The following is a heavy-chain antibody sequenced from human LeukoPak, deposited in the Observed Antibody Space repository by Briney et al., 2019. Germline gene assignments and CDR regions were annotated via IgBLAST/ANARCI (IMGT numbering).Heavy chain of an antibody. CDR1: GSTFTIHG. CDR2: ILFDGTNK. CDR3: AKARYSGYDSRGVVDY. Sequence: GRSLRPSCAATGSTFTIHGMHWVRQAPAKWLECVAFILFDGTNKYYPDSVKGRFTISRDNSKNTLYLPMNRLRAEDTAVCYCAKARYSGYDSRGVVDYWGQGTMVTVSS. D-gene: IGHD5-12*01. V-gene: IGHV3-30*18. J-gene: IGHJ4*02.